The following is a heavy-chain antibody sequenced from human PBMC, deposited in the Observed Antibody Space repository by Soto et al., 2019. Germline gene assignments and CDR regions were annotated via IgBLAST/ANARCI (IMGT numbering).Heavy chain of an antibody. J-gene: IGHJ6*01. CDR1: GGTFSNYA. V-gene: IGHV1-69*12. CDR2: IIPIDATV. CDR3: AGDLLGFGDTYGDV. Sequence: QVQLVQSGAEVKKPGSSVKVSCKASGGTFSNYALISWVRQAPGQGLEWMGGIIPIDATVNYAQKFQGRITITADESTTTAYVDLGSLRSEDTAVYDCAGDLLGFGDTYGDVW. D-gene: IGHD3-10*01.